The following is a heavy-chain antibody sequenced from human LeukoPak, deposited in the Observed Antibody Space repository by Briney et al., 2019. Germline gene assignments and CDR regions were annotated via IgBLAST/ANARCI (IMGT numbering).Heavy chain of an antibody. CDR3: ARDQGGRSSGWYETSGFDY. D-gene: IGHD6-19*01. CDR1: GGSISSGGYY. V-gene: IGHV4-31*03. Sequence: SETLSLTCTVSGGSISSGGYYWSWIRQHPGKGLEWIGYIYYSGSTYYNPSLKSRVTISVDTSKNQFSLKLSSVTAADTAVYYCARDQGGRSSGWYETSGFDYWGQGTLVTVSS. J-gene: IGHJ4*02. CDR2: IYYSGST.